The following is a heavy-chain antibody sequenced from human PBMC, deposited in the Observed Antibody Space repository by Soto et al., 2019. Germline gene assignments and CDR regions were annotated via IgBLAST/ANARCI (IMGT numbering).Heavy chain of an antibody. Sequence: QVQLVQSGAEVKKPGASVKVSCKVSGYTLTELSMHWVRQAPGKGLEWMGGFDPEDGETIYAQKFQGRVTMTEDTYTDTAYMELSSLRSEDTAVYYCATLAITFGGAFYGMDVWGQGTTVTVSS. J-gene: IGHJ6*02. CDR3: ATLAITFGGAFYGMDV. CDR1: GYTLTELS. CDR2: FDPEDGET. V-gene: IGHV1-24*01. D-gene: IGHD3-16*01.